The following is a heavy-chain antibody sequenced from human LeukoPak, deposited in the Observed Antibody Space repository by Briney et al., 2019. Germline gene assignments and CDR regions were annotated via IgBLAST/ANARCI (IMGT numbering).Heavy chain of an antibody. CDR3: ARISSSPEGD. CDR1: GFTFSSYE. Sequence: PGGSLRLSCAASGFTFSSYEMNWVRQAPGKGLEWVSYISSSGSTIYYADSVKGRFTISRDNAKNTLYLQMNSLRAEDTAVYYCARISSSPEGDGGQGTLVTVSS. D-gene: IGHD6-13*01. CDR2: ISSSGSTI. J-gene: IGHJ4*02. V-gene: IGHV3-48*03.